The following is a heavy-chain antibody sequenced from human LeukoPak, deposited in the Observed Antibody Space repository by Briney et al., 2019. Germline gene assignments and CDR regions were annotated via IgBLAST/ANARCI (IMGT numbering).Heavy chain of an antibody. J-gene: IGHJ5*02. V-gene: IGHV3-66*02. D-gene: IGHD2-15*01. CDR2: IYSGGST. CDR1: GFTVSSNY. Sequence: GGSLRLSCAASGFTVSSNYMSWVRQAPGKGLEWVSVIYSGGSTYYADSVKGRFTISRDNSKNTLYLQMNSLRAEDTAVYYCAKDRNIVVVVAATPPWFDPWGQGTLVTVSS. CDR3: AKDRNIVVVVAATPPWFDP.